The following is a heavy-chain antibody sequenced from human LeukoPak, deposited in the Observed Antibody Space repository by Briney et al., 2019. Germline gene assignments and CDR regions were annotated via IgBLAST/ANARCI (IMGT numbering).Heavy chain of an antibody. V-gene: IGHV3-33*01. CDR2: IWYDGSNK. D-gene: IGHD3-10*01. CDR3: ARERGQLLWFGEFHIFDY. J-gene: IGHJ4*02. Sequence: GRSLRLSCAASGFTFSSYGMHWARQAPGKGLEWVAVIWYDGSNKYYADSVKGRFTISRDNSKNTLYLQMNSLRAEDTAVYYCARERGQLLWFGEFHIFDYWGQGTLVTVSS. CDR1: GFTFSSYG.